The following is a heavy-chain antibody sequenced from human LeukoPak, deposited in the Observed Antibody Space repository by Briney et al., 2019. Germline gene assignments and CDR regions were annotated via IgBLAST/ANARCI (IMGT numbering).Heavy chain of an antibody. Sequence: SETLSLTCAVYGGSFSGCYWSWIRQPPGKGLEWIGEINHSGSTNYNPSLKSRVTISVDTSKNQFSLKLSSVTAADTAVYYCARRWYISNWFDPWGQGTLVTVSS. J-gene: IGHJ5*02. V-gene: IGHV4-34*01. CDR2: INHSGST. CDR3: ARRWYISNWFDP. CDR1: GGSFSGCY. D-gene: IGHD4-23*01.